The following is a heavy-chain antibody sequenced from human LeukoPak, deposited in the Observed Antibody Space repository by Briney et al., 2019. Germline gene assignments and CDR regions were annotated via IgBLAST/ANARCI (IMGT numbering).Heavy chain of an antibody. Sequence: ASVKVSCKASGYTFTSYGISWVRQAPGQGLEWMGWISAYNGNTNYAQKLQGRVTMTTDTFTSTAYMELRSLRSDDTAVYYCARVRAAAGLFQHWGQGTLVTVSS. CDR2: ISAYNGNT. CDR3: ARVRAAAGLFQH. V-gene: IGHV1-18*01. D-gene: IGHD6-13*01. CDR1: GYTFTSYG. J-gene: IGHJ1*01.